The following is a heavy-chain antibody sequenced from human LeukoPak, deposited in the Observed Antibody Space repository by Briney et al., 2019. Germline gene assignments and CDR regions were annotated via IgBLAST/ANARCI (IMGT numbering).Heavy chain of an antibody. J-gene: IGHJ4*02. CDR1: GGSISSGGYY. CDR2: IYYSGST. Sequence: PSETLSLTCTVSGGSISSGGYYWSWIRQHPGKGLEWIGYIYYSGSTYYNPSLKSRVTISVDTSKNQFSLKLSSVTAADTAVYYCARATHSSSWYFDYWGQGTLVTVSS. V-gene: IGHV4-61*08. D-gene: IGHD6-13*01. CDR3: ARATHSSSWYFDY.